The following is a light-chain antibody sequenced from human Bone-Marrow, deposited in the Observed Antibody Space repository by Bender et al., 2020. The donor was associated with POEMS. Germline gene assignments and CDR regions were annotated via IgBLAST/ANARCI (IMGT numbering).Light chain of an antibody. CDR1: SSDVGGYNY. V-gene: IGLV2-14*01. CDR3: CSYAGSSYV. J-gene: IGLJ1*01. CDR2: EVS. Sequence: QSALTQPASVSGSPGQSITISCTGTSSDVGGYNYVSWYQHHPGKAPKLMIYEVSYRPSGVSFRFSGSKSGNTASLTISALQAEDEADYYCCSYAGSSYVFGTGTTVTVL.